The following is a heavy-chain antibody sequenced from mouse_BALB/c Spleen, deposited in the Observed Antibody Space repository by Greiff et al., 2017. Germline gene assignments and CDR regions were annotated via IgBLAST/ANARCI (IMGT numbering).Heavy chain of an antibody. CDR2: IRNKANGYTT. J-gene: IGHJ4*01. CDR1: GFTFTDYY. D-gene: IGHD1-1*01. V-gene: IGHV7-3*02. CDR3: ARDAVYYGSFYAMDY. Sequence: EVKLQESGGGLVQPGGSLRLSCATSGFTFTDYYMSWVRQPPGKALEWLGFIRNKANGYTTEYSASVKGRFTISRDNSQSILYLQMNTLRAEDSATYYCARDAVYYGSFYAMDYWGQGTSVTVSS.